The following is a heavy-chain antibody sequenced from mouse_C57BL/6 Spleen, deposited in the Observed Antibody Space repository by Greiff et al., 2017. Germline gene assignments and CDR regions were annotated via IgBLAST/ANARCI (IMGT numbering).Heavy chain of an antibody. J-gene: IGHJ1*03. CDR1: GYTFTSYW. CDR2: IYPGSGST. V-gene: IGHV1-55*01. Sequence: VQLQQSGAELVKPGASVKMSCKASGYTFTSYWITWVKQRPGQGLEWIGDIYPGSGSTNYNEKFKSKATLTVDTSSSTAYMQLRSLTSEDSAVYYCARRRSTGTYWYFDVWGTGTTVTVSS. D-gene: IGHD4-1*02. CDR3: ARRRSTGTYWYFDV.